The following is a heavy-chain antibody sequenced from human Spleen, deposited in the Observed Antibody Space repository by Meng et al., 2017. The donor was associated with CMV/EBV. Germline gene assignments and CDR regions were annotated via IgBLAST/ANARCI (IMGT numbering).Heavy chain of an antibody. D-gene: IGHD2-21*02. CDR2: IYQSGST. V-gene: IGHV4-4*02. CDR1: RGSISSSNL. CDR3: ARIERRRILKYCGSDCSTTDY. J-gene: IGHJ4*02. Sequence: QVQLQESGPGPVKPSGTLSLTCAVSRGSISSSNLWTWVRQVPGKGLEWIGEIYQSGSTNYNPSLKSRVTISVDKFKNQFSLKLGSVTAADTAVYYCARIERRRILKYCGSDCSTTDYWGQGTLVTVSS.